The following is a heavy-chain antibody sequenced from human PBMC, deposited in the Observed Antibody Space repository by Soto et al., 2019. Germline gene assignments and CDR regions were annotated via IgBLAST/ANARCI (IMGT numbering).Heavy chain of an antibody. D-gene: IGHD4-17*01. V-gene: IGHV4-4*07. CDR3: SRSYGGYLDY. Sequence: QVQLQESGPGLVKPSETLSLTCTVSGGSISSYYWSWIRQPAGKGLEWIGSIYTRGSTNYNPPLKSRVTMSVDPSKNKFSLTLSSVTAAETAVYYCSRSYGGYLDYWGQGTLVPVSS. J-gene: IGHJ4*02. CDR2: IYTRGST. CDR1: GGSISSYY.